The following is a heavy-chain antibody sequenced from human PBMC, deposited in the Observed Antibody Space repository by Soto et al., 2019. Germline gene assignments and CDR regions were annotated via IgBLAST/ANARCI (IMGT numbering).Heavy chain of an antibody. CDR1: GFTFSNHA. D-gene: IGHD3-3*01. Sequence: GESLKISCAASGFTFSNHAMGWVRQAPGKGLDWVSAISGSGGSTYYADSVKGRFTISRDNSRNTLCLQMNSLRAEDTAVYYCAKDLIGVVPDAFDIWGQGTMVTVSS. CDR2: ISGSGGST. J-gene: IGHJ3*02. V-gene: IGHV3-23*01. CDR3: AKDLIGVVPDAFDI.